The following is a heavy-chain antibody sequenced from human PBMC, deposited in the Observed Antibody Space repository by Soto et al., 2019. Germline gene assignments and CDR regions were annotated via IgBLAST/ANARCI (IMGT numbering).Heavy chain of an antibody. V-gene: IGHV4-39*01. Sequence: SETLSLTCTVSGGSISSSSYYWGWIRQPPGKGLEWIGSIYYSGSTYYNPSLKSRVTISVDTSKNQFSLKLSSVTAADTAVYYCARQIYCGGDCYWYFDLWGRGTLVTVSS. CDR1: GGSISSSSYY. CDR3: ARQIYCGGDCYWYFDL. D-gene: IGHD2-21*02. CDR2: IYYSGST. J-gene: IGHJ2*01.